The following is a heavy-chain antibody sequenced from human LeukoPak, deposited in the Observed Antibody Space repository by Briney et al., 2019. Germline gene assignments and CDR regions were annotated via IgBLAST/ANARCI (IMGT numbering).Heavy chain of an antibody. CDR1: GFTFDDYA. V-gene: IGHV3-9*01. CDR3: AGDLWYSGSSTDDFDY. CDR2: ISWNSGSI. D-gene: IGHD1-26*01. Sequence: GGSLRLSCAASGFTFDDYAMHWVRQAPGKGLEWVSHISWNSGSIGYAHSVKGRFTISRDNAKNSLYLQMNSLRAEDTAVYYCAGDLWYSGSSTDDFDYWGQGTLVTVSS. J-gene: IGHJ4*02.